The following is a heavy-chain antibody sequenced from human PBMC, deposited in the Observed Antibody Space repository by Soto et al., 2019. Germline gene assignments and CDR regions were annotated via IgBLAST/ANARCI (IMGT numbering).Heavy chain of an antibody. CDR3: ARERSEHIVVVTAIDDFEI. Sequence: GESLKISCKGSGYSFTSYWIGWVRQMPGKGLEWMGIIYPGDSDTRDSPSFQCQVTISADKSISTADLQWSSLKSSDTAMYYGARERSEHIVVVTAIDDFEIWGQGTMVTVSS. CDR2: IYPGDSDT. D-gene: IGHD2-21*02. J-gene: IGHJ3*02. V-gene: IGHV5-51*01. CDR1: GYSFTSYW.